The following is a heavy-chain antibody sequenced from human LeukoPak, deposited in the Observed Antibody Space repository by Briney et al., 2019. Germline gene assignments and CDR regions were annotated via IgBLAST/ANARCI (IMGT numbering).Heavy chain of an antibody. CDR2: IYHSGST. D-gene: IGHD2/OR15-2a*01. J-gene: IGHJ4*02. V-gene: IGHV4-4*02. CDR1: GGSISSSNW. Sequence: PSGTLALTCAVSGGSISSSNWWSWVRQSPGKGLEWIGEIYHSGSTNYNPSLKSRVTISIDTSKSHFFLMLSSVTAADTAVYYCASGDYFYFDYWGQGTLVTVSS. CDR3: ASGDYFYFDY.